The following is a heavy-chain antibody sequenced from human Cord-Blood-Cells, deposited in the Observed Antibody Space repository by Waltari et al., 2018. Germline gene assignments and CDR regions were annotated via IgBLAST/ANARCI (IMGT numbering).Heavy chain of an antibody. CDR1: GGSLSSGDYS. J-gene: IGHJ2*01. Sequence: QVQLQESGPGLVKPSPTLSLTCTVSGGSLSSGDYSWSWHREPPGKCLEWIGYIYYSRSTYHNPSLKSRVTISVDTSKNQFSLKLSSVTAADTAVYYCARDIATYSVWGYFDLWGRGTLVTVSS. CDR3: ARDIATYSVWGYFDL. D-gene: IGHD1-26*01. V-gene: IGHV4-30-4*08. CDR2: IYYSRST.